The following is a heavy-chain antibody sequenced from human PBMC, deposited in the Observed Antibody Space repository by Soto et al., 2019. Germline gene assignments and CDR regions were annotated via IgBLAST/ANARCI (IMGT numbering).Heavy chain of an antibody. CDR3: ARDRMATTESNYYYYYGMDV. D-gene: IGHD5-12*01. V-gene: IGHV3-13*01. CDR1: GFTFSSYD. Sequence: GGSLRLSCAASGFTFSSYDMHWVRQATGKGLEWVSAIGTAGDTYYPGSVKGRFTISRENAKNSLYLQMNSLRAEDMAVYYRARDRMATTESNYYYYYGMDVWGQGTTVTVSS. J-gene: IGHJ6*02. CDR2: IGTAGDT.